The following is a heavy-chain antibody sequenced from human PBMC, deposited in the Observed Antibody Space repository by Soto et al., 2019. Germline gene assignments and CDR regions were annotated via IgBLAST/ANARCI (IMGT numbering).Heavy chain of an antibody. CDR1: GFTFSDHY. CDR2: TRNKANSYTT. CDR3: ARDNGYCTNGVCFTSAFDI. J-gene: IGHJ3*02. Sequence: EVQLVESGGGLVQPGGSLRLSCAASGFTFSDHYMDWVRQAPGKGLEWVGRTRNKANSYTTEYAASVKGRFTISRDDSKNSLYLQMNSLKTEDTAVYYCARDNGYCTNGVCFTSAFDIWGQGTMVTVSP. D-gene: IGHD2-8*01. V-gene: IGHV3-72*01.